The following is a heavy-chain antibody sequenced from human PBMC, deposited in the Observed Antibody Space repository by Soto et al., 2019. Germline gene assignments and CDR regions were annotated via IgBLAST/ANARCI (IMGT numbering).Heavy chain of an antibody. D-gene: IGHD5-18*01. V-gene: IGHV4-61*01. CDR2: IYYSGST. Sequence: QVQLQESGPGLVKPSETLSLTCTVSGGSVSSGSYYWSWMRQPPGKGLEWIGYIYYSGSTNYNPSLNSRVTITEDTYQYQFSLKLSSVTAADAAVYYCAREGARYRYDMFDYWGQGTLVTVSS. J-gene: IGHJ4*02. CDR3: AREGARYRYDMFDY. CDR1: GGSVSSGSYY.